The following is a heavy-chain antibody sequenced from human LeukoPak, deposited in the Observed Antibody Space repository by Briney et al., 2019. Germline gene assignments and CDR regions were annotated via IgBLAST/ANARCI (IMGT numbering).Heavy chain of an antibody. J-gene: IGHJ6*03. V-gene: IGHV3-11*04. CDR2: ISNNGSSI. D-gene: IGHD4-11*01. CDR1: GFTFSDYY. CDR3: ARVRSDYSRWAIYYYYYMDV. Sequence: GGSLRLSCAASGFTFSDYYMSWIRQAPGKGLEWVSYISNNGSSIYYADSVKGRFTISRDNAKNSLYLQMNSLRAEDTSVYYCARVRSDYSRWAIYYYYYMDVRGKGTTVTVSS.